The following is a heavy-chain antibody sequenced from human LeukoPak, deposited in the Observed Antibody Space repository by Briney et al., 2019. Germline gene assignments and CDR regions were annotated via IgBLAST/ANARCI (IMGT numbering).Heavy chain of an antibody. CDR2: ISGSGGDT. CDR1: GFTLSNYA. J-gene: IGHJ4*02. CDR3: AREAHSTSGRRTLMILVDY. V-gene: IGHV3-23*01. Sequence: SGGSLRLSCAASGFTLSNYAMSWVRQTPGKGLEWVSAISGSGGDTYYADSVKGRFTISRDNSKNTLYLQLNSLRAEDTAVYYCAREAHSTSGRRTLMILVDYWGQGTLVTVSS. D-gene: IGHD3-22*01.